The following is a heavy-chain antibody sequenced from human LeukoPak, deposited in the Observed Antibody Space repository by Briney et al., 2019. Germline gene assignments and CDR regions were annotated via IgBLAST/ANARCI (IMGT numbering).Heavy chain of an antibody. V-gene: IGHV3-7*01. J-gene: IGHJ4*02. D-gene: IGHD1-26*01. CDR3: ARSTVGHSGFDY. CDR2: IKQDGSEK. CDR1: GFTFSSYW. Sequence: GGSLRLSCAAPGFTFSSYWMSWVRQAPGRGLEGVANIKQDGSEKYYVDSVKGRFTISRDNAKNSLYLQMNSLRAEDTAVYYCARSTVGHSGFDYWGQGTLVTVSS.